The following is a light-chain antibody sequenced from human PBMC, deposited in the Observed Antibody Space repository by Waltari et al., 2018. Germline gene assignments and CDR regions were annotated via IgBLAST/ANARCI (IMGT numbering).Light chain of an antibody. Sequence: QLVLTQSPSASASLGASVKLTCTLSSGHSSYAIAWPQQPPEKGPRYLMKVNSDGSHSKGDGIPDLFSGSSSGAGRYLTISSLQSEDEADYYCQTWGTGIRVFGGGTKLTVL. J-gene: IGLJ3*02. CDR3: QTWGTGIRV. CDR2: VNSDGSH. V-gene: IGLV4-69*01. CDR1: SGHSSYA.